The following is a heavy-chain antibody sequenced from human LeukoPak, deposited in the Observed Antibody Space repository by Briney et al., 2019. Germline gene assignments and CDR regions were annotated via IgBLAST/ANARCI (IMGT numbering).Heavy chain of an antibody. CDR1: GGSFSGYY. V-gene: IGHV4-34*01. Sequence: PSETLSLTCAVYGGSFSGYYWSWIRQPPGKGLEWIGEINHSGSTNYNPSLKSRVTISVDTSKNQFSLKLSSVTAADTAVYYCARHVAYRIVVVITARDYFDYWGQGTLVTVSS. CDR2: INHSGST. CDR3: ARHVAYRIVVVITARDYFDY. J-gene: IGHJ4*02. D-gene: IGHD3-22*01.